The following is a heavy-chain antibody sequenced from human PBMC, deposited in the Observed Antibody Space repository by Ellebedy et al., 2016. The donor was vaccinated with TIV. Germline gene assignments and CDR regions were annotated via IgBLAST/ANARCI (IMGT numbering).Heavy chain of an antibody. CDR3: VRAPRGQYYFDF. V-gene: IGHV3-33*08. CDR2: IWSDGNYE. J-gene: IGHJ4*02. Sequence: GESLKISXVASGFSFSGYGMHWVRQAPGKGLEWAAVIWSDGNYEFYVDSVKGRFTISRDNSKNTVYLEMNSLRAEDTAVYYCVRAPRGQYYFDFWGQGTLVTVSS. CDR1: GFSFSGYG. D-gene: IGHD5-12*01.